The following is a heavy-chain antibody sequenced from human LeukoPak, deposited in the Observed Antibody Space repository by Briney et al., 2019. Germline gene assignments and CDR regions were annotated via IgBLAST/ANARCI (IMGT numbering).Heavy chain of an antibody. CDR3: ARSRYYDSSGVADY. D-gene: IGHD3-22*01. CDR2: ISSSGSTI. J-gene: IGHJ4*02. Sequence: GGSLRLSCAASGFTFSSYDMSWIRQAPGKGLEWVSYISSSGSTIYYADSVKGRFTISRDNAKNSLYLQMNSLRAEDTAVYYCARSRYYDSSGVADYWGQGTLVTVSS. CDR1: GFTFSSYD. V-gene: IGHV3-11*01.